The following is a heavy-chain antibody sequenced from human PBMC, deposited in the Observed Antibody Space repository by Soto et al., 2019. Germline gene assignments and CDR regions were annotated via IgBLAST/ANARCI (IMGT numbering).Heavy chain of an antibody. CDR3: VKSRRGWLHMNYFDY. Sequence: GGSLRLSCAASGFTFSSYAMHWVRQAPGKGLEYVSAISSNGGSTYYADSVKGRFTISRDNSKNTLYLQMSSLRAEDTAVYYCVKSRRGWLHMNYFDYWGQGTLVTVSS. V-gene: IGHV3-64D*06. CDR2: ISSNGGST. J-gene: IGHJ4*02. CDR1: GFTFSSYA. D-gene: IGHD5-12*01.